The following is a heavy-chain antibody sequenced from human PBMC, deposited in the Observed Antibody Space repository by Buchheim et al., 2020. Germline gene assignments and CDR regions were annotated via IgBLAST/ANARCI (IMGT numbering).Heavy chain of an antibody. D-gene: IGHD6-6*01. CDR3: ARGKEARPLFDY. V-gene: IGHV4-34*01. J-gene: IGHJ4*01. CDR1: NESFSGYL. Sequence: QVQQQQWGARLLKPSETLSLTCPVSNESFSGYLWTWIRQTPGKGLEWIAEVSHSGSSNYNPSLKSRVTTSVDTSKNQFSLKVKSVTAADTAVYYCARGKEARPLFDYWGQGIL. CDR2: VSHSGSS.